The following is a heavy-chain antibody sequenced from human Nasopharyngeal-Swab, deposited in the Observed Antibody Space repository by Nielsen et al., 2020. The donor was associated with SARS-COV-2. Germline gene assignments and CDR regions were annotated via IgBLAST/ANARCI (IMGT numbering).Heavy chain of an antibody. D-gene: IGHD2-15*01. J-gene: IGHJ4*02. Sequence: GGSLRLSCAASGFTFSSYDMHWVRQATGKGLEWVSAIGTAGDTYYPGSVKGRFTISRDNSKNTLYLQMNSLRAEDTAVYYCANDLHCSGGSCYYRDYWGQGTLVTVSS. CDR1: GFTFSSYD. CDR2: IGTAGDT. CDR3: ANDLHCSGGSCYYRDY. V-gene: IGHV3-13*01.